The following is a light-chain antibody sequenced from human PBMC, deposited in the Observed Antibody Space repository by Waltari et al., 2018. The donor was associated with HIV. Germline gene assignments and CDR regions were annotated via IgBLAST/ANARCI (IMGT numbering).Light chain of an antibody. J-gene: IGKJ2*01. CDR2: ATS. CDR1: QTISSY. Sequence: DIQMTQSPSSLSASVGDTVTISCRPSQTISSYLSWYQQIPGKAPKLLIYATSTLQTGVPARFSGGGSGTDFTLTISSLQSEDFALYDCQQSYTSPYTFGQGTKVEIE. CDR3: QQSYTSPYT. V-gene: IGKV1-39*01.